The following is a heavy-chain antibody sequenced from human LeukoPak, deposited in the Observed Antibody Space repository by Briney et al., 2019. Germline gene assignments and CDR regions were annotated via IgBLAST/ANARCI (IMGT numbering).Heavy chain of an antibody. CDR2: ISWNSGSI. V-gene: IGHV3-9*01. CDR1: GLTLDDYA. D-gene: IGHD6-19*01. Sequence: GGSLRLSCAASGLTLDDYATQWVRQAPGKGLEWVLGISWNSGSIGCADSVMGRFTISRDNAKNSLYLQMNSLRAEDTALYYCAKDSTGYSSGWFDYWDQGTLVTVSS. CDR3: AKDSTGYSSGWFDY. J-gene: IGHJ4*02.